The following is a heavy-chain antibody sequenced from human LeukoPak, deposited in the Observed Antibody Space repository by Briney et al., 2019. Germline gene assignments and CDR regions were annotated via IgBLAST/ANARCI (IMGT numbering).Heavy chain of an antibody. D-gene: IGHD2/OR15-2a*01. CDR1: GGSISSYY. CDR2: IYYSGST. V-gene: IGHV4-59*08. Sequence: SETLSLTCTVSGGSISSYYWSWIRQPPGKGLEWIGYIYYSGSTNYNPSLKSRVTISVDTSKNQFSLKLSSVTAADTAVYYCARHGVSSTISNFDYWGQGTLVTVSS. CDR3: ARHGVSSTISNFDY. J-gene: IGHJ4*02.